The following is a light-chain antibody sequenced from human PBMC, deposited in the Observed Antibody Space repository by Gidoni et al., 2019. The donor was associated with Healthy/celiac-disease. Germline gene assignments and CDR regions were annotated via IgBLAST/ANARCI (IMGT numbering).Light chain of an antibody. CDR2: EVS. Sequence: QSALTQPASVSGSPGPSITISCTGTSSDVGSSNLVSWYQQHPGKAPNLMIYEVSKRPSGVSNRFSGSKSGNTASLTISGLQAEDEADYYCCSYAGSSPVVFGGGTKLTVL. CDR3: CSYAGSSPVV. J-gene: IGLJ2*01. V-gene: IGLV2-23*02. CDR1: SSDVGSSNL.